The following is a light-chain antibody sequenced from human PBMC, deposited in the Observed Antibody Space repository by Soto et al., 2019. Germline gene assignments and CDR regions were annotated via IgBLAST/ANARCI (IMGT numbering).Light chain of an antibody. CDR1: SSNIGAGYD. Sequence: QPVLTQPPSVSGAPGQRVTISCTGSSSNIGAGYDVHWYQQLPGTAPKLLIYGNSNRPSGVPDRFSGSKSGTSASLAITGLQAEDEADYYCQAYDINFRHVVFGGGTKLTVL. CDR2: GNS. V-gene: IGLV1-40*01. J-gene: IGLJ2*01. CDR3: QAYDINFRHVV.